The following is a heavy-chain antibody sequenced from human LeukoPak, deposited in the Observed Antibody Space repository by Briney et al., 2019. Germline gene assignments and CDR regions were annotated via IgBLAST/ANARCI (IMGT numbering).Heavy chain of an antibody. CDR1: GGTFSSYA. D-gene: IGHD6-13*01. CDR3: ARDHAEQQLTLFDY. V-gene: IGHV1-69*04. CDR2: IIPILGIA. J-gene: IGHJ4*02. Sequence: SVKVSCKASGGTFSSYAISWVRQAPGQGLEWMGRIIPILGIANYAQKFQGRVTITADKSTSTAYMELSSPRSEDTAVYYCARDHAEQQLTLFDYWGQGTLVTVSS.